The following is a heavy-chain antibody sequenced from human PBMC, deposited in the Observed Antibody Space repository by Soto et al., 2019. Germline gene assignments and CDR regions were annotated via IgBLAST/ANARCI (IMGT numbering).Heavy chain of an antibody. CDR2: INSDGSST. CDR1: GFTFSSYW. Sequence: GGSLRLSCAASGFTFSSYWMHWVRQAPGKKLVWVSRINSDGSSTNYADSVKGRFTISRDNAKNTLSLQMNSLRAEDTAVYYCARDLDGDTTLDVWTKGKTITVSS. D-gene: IGHD4-17*01. V-gene: IGHV3-74*01. J-gene: IGHJ6*03. CDR3: ARDLDGDTTLDV.